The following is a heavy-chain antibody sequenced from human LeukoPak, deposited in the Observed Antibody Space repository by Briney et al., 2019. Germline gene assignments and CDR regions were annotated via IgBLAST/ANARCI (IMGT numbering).Heavy chain of an antibody. J-gene: IGHJ5*02. CDR2: IYYSGST. CDR1: GGSIISSSYY. Sequence: SETLSLTCTVSGGSIISSSYYWGWIRQPPGKGLEWIGSIYYSGSTYYNPSLKSRVTISVDTSKNQFSLKLSSVTAADTAVYYCARSYGSGSYENWFDPWGQGTLVTVSS. D-gene: IGHD3-10*01. CDR3: ARSYGSGSYENWFDP. V-gene: IGHV4-39*01.